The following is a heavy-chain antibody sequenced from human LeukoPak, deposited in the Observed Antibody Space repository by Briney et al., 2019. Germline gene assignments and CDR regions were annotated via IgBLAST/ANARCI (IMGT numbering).Heavy chain of an antibody. CDR1: GDSVSRRSYF. J-gene: IGHJ3*02. CDR3: ARRPGAVADGPTHAFDI. CDR2: IYYSGSA. V-gene: IGHV4-39*01. D-gene: IGHD6-19*01. Sequence: PSEILSLTCTVSGDSVSRRSYFWGWIHQPPGKGPEWIGSIYYSGSAFYNPSLKSRVTISLDKSKNQFSLKLSSVTAADTAVYLCARRPGAVADGPTHAFDIWGQGTMVTVSS.